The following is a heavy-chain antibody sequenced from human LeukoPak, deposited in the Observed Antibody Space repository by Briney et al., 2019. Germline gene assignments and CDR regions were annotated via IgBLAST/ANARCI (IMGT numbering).Heavy chain of an antibody. CDR3: ARFRYMDV. J-gene: IGHJ6*03. CDR1: GFTFSSCW. CDR2: IRQDGSEK. Sequence: GGSLRLSCAASGFTFSSCWMTWVRQAPGKGLEWVANIRQDGSEKNCVDSVKGRFTISRDNAKNSLYLQMNSLRAEDTAVYYSARFRYMDVWGKGTPVTVSS. V-gene: IGHV3-7*01.